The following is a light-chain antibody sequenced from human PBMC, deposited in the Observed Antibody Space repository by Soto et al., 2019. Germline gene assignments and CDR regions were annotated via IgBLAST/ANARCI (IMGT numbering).Light chain of an antibody. J-gene: IGKJ2*01. Sequence: DIVMTQSPDSLAVSLGERATINCKSSQSVLYSSNNKNYLAWYQQKPGQPPKLLIYWASTRESGVPDRFSGSGSGTDFTITISSMQREDVAVYYCQQYYRTPHTFGQGTKLENK. CDR3: QQYYRTPHT. CDR2: WAS. CDR1: QSVLYSSNNKNY. V-gene: IGKV4-1*01.